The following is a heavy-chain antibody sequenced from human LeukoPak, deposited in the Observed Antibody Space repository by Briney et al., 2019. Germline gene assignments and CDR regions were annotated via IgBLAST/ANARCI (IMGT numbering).Heavy chain of an antibody. J-gene: IGHJ5*02. CDR1: GFTFSSYS. CDR3: ARRQWAAAGPFDP. D-gene: IGHD6-13*01. V-gene: IGHV3-21*01. Sequence: GGSLRLSCAASGFTFSSYSMNWVRQAPGKGLEWVSSISSSSSYIYYADLVKGRFTISRDNAKNSLYLQMNSLRAEDTAVYYCARRQWAAAGPFDPWGQGTLVTVSS. CDR2: ISSSSSYI.